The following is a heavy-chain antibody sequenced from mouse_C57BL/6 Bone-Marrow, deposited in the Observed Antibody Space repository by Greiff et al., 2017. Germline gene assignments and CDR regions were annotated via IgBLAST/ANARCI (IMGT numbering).Heavy chain of an antibody. V-gene: IGHV1-15*01. Sequence: QVQLKESGAELVRPGASVTLSCKASGYTFTDYEMHWVKQTPVHGLEWIGAIDPETGGTAYNQKFKGKAILTADKSSSTAYMQLSSLTSEDSAVYYCARGSYAMDYWGQGTSVTVSS. CDR3: ARGSYAMDY. CDR1: GYTFTDYE. J-gene: IGHJ4*01. CDR2: IDPETGGT. D-gene: IGHD3-1*01.